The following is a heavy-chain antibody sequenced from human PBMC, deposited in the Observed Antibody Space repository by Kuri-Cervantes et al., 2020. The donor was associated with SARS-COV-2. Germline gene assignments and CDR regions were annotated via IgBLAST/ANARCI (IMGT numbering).Heavy chain of an antibody. V-gene: IGHV3-66*01. CDR3: ARARLGDWYFDL. CDR1: GFTVTSDY. D-gene: IGHD3-16*01. Sequence: GGSLRLCCAASGFTVTSDYMTWVRQAPGKGLGWVSIIYSGGTTYYGDSVKGRFTMSRDTSKSTVYLQMDSLRVDDTAVYYCARARLGDWYFDLWGRGTMVTVSS. CDR2: IYSGGTT. J-gene: IGHJ2*01.